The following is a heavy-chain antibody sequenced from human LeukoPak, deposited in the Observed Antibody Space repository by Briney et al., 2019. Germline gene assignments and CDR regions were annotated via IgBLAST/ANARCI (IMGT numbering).Heavy chain of an antibody. D-gene: IGHD1-26*01. J-gene: IGHJ4*02. CDR1: GFTFNSYA. V-gene: IGHV3-23*01. CDR2: ISGSGSNT. CDR3: AKDIRYSETYRSGNY. Sequence: GGSLRLSCAASGFTFNSYAMTWVRQAPGKGLEWVSAISGSGSNTYYADSVKGRFTISRDNSKNTLYLQMNSLRAEDTAIYYCAKDIRYSETYRSGNYWGQGTRVTVSS.